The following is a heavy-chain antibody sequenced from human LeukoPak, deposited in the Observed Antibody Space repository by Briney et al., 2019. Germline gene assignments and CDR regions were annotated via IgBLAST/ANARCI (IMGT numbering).Heavy chain of an antibody. CDR3: AKDRDGSSWYQSSDWFDP. V-gene: IGHV3-7*01. D-gene: IGHD6-13*01. CDR2: IQPDGSQG. J-gene: IGHJ5*02. Sequence: GGSLRLSCVASGFTFGSYWMTWVRQAPGKGLEWVANIQPDGSQGLYVDSVKGRFIISRDNAKKSLYLQMNSLRAEDTAVYYCAKDRDGSSWYQSSDWFDPWGQGTLVTVSS. CDR1: GFTFGSYW.